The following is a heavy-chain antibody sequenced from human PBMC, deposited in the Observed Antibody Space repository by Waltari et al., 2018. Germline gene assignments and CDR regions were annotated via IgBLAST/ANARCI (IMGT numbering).Heavy chain of an antibody. J-gene: IGHJ3*01. CDR3: ATYIGASIGTAAFDV. CDR1: AFSIRSNRPY. V-gene: IGHV4-39*01. CDR2: LSYSGAT. Sequence: HLHLQESGTRPLTPSETLSLTCRVSAFSIRSNRPYWVWIRQPPGPGLEWLGTLSYSGATYSSPSLKSRVTISGDTSRNQLSLILGSVTAADTAVYYCATYIGASIGTAAFDVWGQGTMVTVSA. D-gene: IGHD5-12*01.